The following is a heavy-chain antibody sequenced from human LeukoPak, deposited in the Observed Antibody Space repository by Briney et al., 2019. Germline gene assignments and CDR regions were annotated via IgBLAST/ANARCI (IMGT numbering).Heavy chain of an antibody. CDR3: ARVYNYYDSSGYYPDYWYFDL. D-gene: IGHD3-22*01. CDR2: ISYDGSNK. V-gene: IGHV3-30*03. CDR1: GFTFSSYC. Sequence: PGGSLRLSCAASGFTFSSYCMSWVRQAPGRGLEWVAVISYDGSNKYYADSVKGRFTTSRDNSKSTLYLQMNSLRAEDTAVYYCARVYNYYDSSGYYPDYWYFDLWGRGTQVTVSS. J-gene: IGHJ2*01.